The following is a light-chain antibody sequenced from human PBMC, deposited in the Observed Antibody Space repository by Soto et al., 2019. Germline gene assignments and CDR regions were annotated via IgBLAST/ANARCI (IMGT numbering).Light chain of an antibody. CDR2: GAF. J-gene: IGKJ4*01. Sequence: EIVLTQSPATLSLSPGERATLSCRASPSVTNYLAWYQQKPGQAPRLLIYGAFNRATGIPARFSGSGSGTDFTLTISSLEPEDFALYYCQQHINWPLTFGGGTKV. CDR3: QQHINWPLT. CDR1: PSVTNY. V-gene: IGKV3-11*01.